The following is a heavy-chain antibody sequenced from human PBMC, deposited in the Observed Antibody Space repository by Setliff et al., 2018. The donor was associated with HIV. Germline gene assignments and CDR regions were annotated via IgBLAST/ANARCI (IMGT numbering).Heavy chain of an antibody. Sequence: SVKVSCKASGGTFSSYAISWVRQAPGQGLEWMGGIIPFLGIANYAQKFQGRVTITTDESTSTAYMELSSLRSEDTAVCYCARQSRDWNWFDPWGQGTLVTVSS. CDR1: GGTFSSYA. J-gene: IGHJ5*02. CDR2: IIPFLGIA. D-gene: IGHD2-21*01. CDR3: ARQSRDWNWFDP. V-gene: IGHV1-69*10.